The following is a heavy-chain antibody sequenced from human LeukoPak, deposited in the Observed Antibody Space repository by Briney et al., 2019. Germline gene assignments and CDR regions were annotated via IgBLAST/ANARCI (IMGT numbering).Heavy chain of an antibody. D-gene: IGHD4-17*01. CDR3: ARHTDYGLDY. J-gene: IGHJ4*02. Sequence: KPSQTLSLTCTVSGGSISRYYWSWIRQPPGKGLEWIGYIYYSGSTNYNPSPKSRVSISVDTSKNQFSLKLSSVTAADRAVYYCARHTDYGLDYWGQGTLVTVSS. CDR1: GGSISRYY. CDR2: IYYSGST. V-gene: IGHV4-59*08.